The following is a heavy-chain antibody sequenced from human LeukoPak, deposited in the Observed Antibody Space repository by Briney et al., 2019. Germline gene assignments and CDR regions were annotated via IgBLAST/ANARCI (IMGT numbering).Heavy chain of an antibody. CDR1: GGSISSGGYS. D-gene: IGHD2-21*02. J-gene: IGHJ2*01. V-gene: IGHV4-30-2*02. Sequence: PSETLSLTCAVSGGSISSGGYSWSWIRQPPGKGLEWIGYIYHSGSTYYNPSLKSRVTISIDTSKKHFSLKLRSVTAADTAIYYCARAPCGGDCYSPDYWYFDLWGRGTLVSVSS. CDR2: IYHSGST. CDR3: ARAPCGGDCYSPDYWYFDL.